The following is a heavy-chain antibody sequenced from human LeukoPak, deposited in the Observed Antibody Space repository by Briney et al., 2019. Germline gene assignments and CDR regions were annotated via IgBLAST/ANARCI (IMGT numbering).Heavy chain of an antibody. CDR3: ARAYSSSWCDAFDI. J-gene: IGHJ3*02. V-gene: IGHV4-4*07. CDR1: GGSTSSYY. D-gene: IGHD6-13*01. CDR2: IYTSGST. Sequence: SETLSLTCTVSGGSTSSYYWSWIRQPAGKGLEWIGRIYTSGSTNYNPSLKSRVTISVDTSKNQFSLRLTSVTAADTAVYYCARAYSSSWCDAFDIWGQGTMVTVSS.